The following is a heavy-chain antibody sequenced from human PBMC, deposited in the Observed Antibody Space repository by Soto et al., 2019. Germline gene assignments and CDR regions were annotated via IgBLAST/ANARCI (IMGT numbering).Heavy chain of an antibody. CDR1: GFTFSSYA. J-gene: IGHJ3*02. Sequence: GGSLRLSCAASGFTFSSYAMSWVRQAPGKGLEWVSAISGSGGSTYYADSVKGRFTISRDNSKNTLYLQMNSLRAEDTAVYYCAKERIAVAAVVDAFDIWGQGTMVTVSS. D-gene: IGHD6-19*01. CDR2: ISGSGGST. CDR3: AKERIAVAAVVDAFDI. V-gene: IGHV3-23*01.